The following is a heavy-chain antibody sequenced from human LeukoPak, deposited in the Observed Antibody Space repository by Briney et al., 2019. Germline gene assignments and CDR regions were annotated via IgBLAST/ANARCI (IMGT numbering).Heavy chain of an antibody. Sequence: SETLSLTCGVYGGSFSDDYWSWIRQSPGKGLEWIGEINHRGSTIYNPSLKSRVTISVDTSKNQFSLKLRSVTAADTAVYYCARGVAYYYDSSGPFDYWGQGTLVTVSS. CDR2: INHRGST. D-gene: IGHD3-22*01. V-gene: IGHV4-34*01. CDR3: ARGVAYYYDSSGPFDY. J-gene: IGHJ4*02. CDR1: GGSFSDDY.